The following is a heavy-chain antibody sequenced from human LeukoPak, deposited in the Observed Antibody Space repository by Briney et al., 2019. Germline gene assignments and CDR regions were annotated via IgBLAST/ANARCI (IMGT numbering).Heavy chain of an antibody. CDR3: ARYLQEGATAY. J-gene: IGHJ4*02. V-gene: IGHV4-39*07. CDR1: GGSISSSSYY. CDR2: ISYTGST. Sequence: SETLSLTCTVSGGSISSSSYYWGWIRQPPGKGLEWIGSISYTGSTNYNPSLKSRVTISVDTSKNQFSLKLSSVTAADTAVYYCARYLQEGATAYWGQGTLVTVSS. D-gene: IGHD1-26*01.